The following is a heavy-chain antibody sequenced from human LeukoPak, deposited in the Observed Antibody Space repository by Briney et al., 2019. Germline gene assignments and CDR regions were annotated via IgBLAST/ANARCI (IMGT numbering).Heavy chain of an antibody. V-gene: IGHV4-59*08. CDR3: ARRNTYYYDSSGYYYFDY. D-gene: IGHD3-22*01. J-gene: IGHJ4*02. Sequence: PSETLSLTCTVSGGSISSYYWSWIRQPPGKGLEWIGYIYYSGSTNYNPSLKSRVTISLDASKNQFSLKLNSVTAADTAVYCCARRNTYYYDSSGYYYFDYWGQGTLVTVSS. CDR1: GGSISSYY. CDR2: IYYSGST.